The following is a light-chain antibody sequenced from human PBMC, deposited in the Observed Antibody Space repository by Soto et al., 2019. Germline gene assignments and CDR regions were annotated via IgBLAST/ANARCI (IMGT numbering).Light chain of an antibody. CDR3: QTWGTGPWV. CDR2: LNSDGSH. Sequence: QLVLTQSPSASASLGASVKLTCTLSSGHSSYAIAWHQQQPEKGPRYLMKLNSDGSHSKGDVIPDRFSGSNSGAERYLTIASLQSEDEADYYCQTWGTGPWVFGGGTKVTVL. CDR1: SGHSSYA. V-gene: IGLV4-69*01. J-gene: IGLJ3*02.